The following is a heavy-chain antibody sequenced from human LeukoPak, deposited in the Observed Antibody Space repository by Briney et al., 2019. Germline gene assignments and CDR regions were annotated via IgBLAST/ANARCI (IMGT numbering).Heavy chain of an antibody. CDR1: GGSISSYY. CDR3: ARVGATLDY. CDR2: IYYSGST. J-gene: IGHJ4*02. V-gene: IGHV4-59*01. Sequence: SETLSLTCTVSGGSISSYYWSWIRQPPGKGLEWIGYIYYSGSTNYNPSLKSRVTISVDTSKNQFSLKLSSVTAADTAVYYCARVGATLDYWGQGTLATVSS. D-gene: IGHD1-26*01.